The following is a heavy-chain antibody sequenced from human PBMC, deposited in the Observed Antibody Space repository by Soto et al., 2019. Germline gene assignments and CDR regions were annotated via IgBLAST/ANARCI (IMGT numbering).Heavy chain of an antibody. V-gene: IGHV4-39*01. Sequence: SETLSLTCTVSGGSISSSSYYRGWIRQPPGKGLEWIGSIYYSGSTYYNPSLKSRVTISVDTSKNQFSLRLSSVTAADTAVYYCAKTYYDYVWGSYRPDAFDIWGQGTMVTVSS. CDR2: IYYSGST. J-gene: IGHJ3*02. D-gene: IGHD3-16*02. CDR3: AKTYYDYVWGSYRPDAFDI. CDR1: GGSISSSSYY.